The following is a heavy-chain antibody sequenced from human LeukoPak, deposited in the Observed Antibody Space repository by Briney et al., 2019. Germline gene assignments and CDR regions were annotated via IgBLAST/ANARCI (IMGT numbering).Heavy chain of an antibody. Sequence: GGSLRLSRAASGFIFNNYWMHWVRQTPGEGPLWLSRINGDGSSTSYAYSVQGRFIISRDNAKNTLYLQMNSLRAEDTAVYYCTRQWHTPSDYWGQGTLVTVSS. CDR3: TRQWHTPSDY. D-gene: IGHD6-19*01. J-gene: IGHJ4*02. V-gene: IGHV3-74*01. CDR2: INGDGSST. CDR1: GFIFNNYW.